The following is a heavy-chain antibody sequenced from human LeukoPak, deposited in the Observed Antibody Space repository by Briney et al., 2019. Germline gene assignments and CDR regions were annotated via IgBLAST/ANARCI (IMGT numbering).Heavy chain of an antibody. CDR3: AIYDILTGYFDY. CDR1: GGSISSYY. J-gene: IGHJ4*02. D-gene: IGHD3-9*01. Sequence: SETLSLTCTVSGGSISSYYWSWIRQPPGKGLEWIGYIYYSGSTNYNPSLKSRVTISIDTSKNQFSLKLSSVTAADTAVYYCAIYDILTGYFDYWGQGTLVTVSS. V-gene: IGHV4-59*08. CDR2: IYYSGST.